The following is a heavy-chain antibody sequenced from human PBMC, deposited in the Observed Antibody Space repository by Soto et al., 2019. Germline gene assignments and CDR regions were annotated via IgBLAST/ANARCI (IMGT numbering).Heavy chain of an antibody. CDR3: ANGRYSSSSREY. Sequence: ASVKVSCKASGYTFTGYYIFWMRQAPGQGLEWMGWINPNNGATRYAQKFQDRVTVTSDTSTSTSYVELSRLRSDDTAVYYCANGRYSSSSREYWGQGSLVTVSS. CDR1: GYTFTGYY. D-gene: IGHD6-6*01. J-gene: IGHJ4*02. CDR2: INPNNGAT. V-gene: IGHV1-2*02.